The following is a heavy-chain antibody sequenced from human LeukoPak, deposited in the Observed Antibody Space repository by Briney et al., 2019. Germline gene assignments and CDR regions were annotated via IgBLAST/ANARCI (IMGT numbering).Heavy chain of an antibody. CDR2: TRFDGSIK. Sequence: GGSLRLSCAVSGFIFSDYGFHWVRQAPGKGLEWVAVTRFDGSIKQYADSVKGRFTISRDDSKNTLYLQMNFLKSEDTAVYYCARWGGTRQYYFDYWGQGTLVTASS. J-gene: IGHJ4*02. D-gene: IGHD1-1*01. V-gene: IGHV3-33*01. CDR1: GFIFSDYG. CDR3: ARWGGTRQYYFDY.